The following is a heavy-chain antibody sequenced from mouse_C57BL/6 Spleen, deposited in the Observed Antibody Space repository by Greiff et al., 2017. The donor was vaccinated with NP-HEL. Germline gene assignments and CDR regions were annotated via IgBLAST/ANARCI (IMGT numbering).Heavy chain of an antibody. V-gene: IGHV1-42*01. J-gene: IGHJ2*01. D-gene: IGHD2-4*01. CDR1: GYSFTGYY. CDR3: ARSYYDYDLDY. CDR2: INPSTGGT. Sequence: EVKLMESGPELVKPGASVKISCKASGYSFTGYYMNWVKQSPEKSLEWIGEINPSTGGTTYNQKFKAKATLTVDKSSSTAYMQLKSLTSEDSAVYYCARSYYDYDLDYWGQGTTLTVSS.